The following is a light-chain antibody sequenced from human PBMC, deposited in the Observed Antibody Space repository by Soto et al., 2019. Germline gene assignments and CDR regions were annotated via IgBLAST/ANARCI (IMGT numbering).Light chain of an antibody. J-gene: IGLJ3*02. V-gene: IGLV2-23*02. CDR2: EVN. CDR1: RSDVGNYNL. Sequence: QSVLTQPASVSGSPGQSITISCAGTRSDVGNYNLVAWYQQYPGKAPKLMIYEVNKRPSGVSHRFSGSKSGNTASLTISGLQAEDEADYYCCSYAGSDTWAFGGGTKVTVL. CDR3: CSYAGSDTWA.